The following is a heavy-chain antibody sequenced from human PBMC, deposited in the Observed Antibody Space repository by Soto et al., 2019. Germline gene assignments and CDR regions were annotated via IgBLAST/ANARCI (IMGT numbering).Heavy chain of an antibody. Sequence: QVQLQESGPGLVKPSQTLSLTCTVSGGSITSGGDYWNWIRQHPGKGLEWIGYVSYSGSTSYNPSLRSRITIPIDKSANPFALRLTSVTAAETAVYFCARDREYCTGRHCSDNYYYGLHVWGPGTTVTVS. CDR1: GGSITSGGDY. D-gene: IGHD2-8*02. CDR3: ARDREYCTGRHCSDNYYYGLHV. V-gene: IGHV4-31*03. CDR2: VSYSGST. J-gene: IGHJ6*02.